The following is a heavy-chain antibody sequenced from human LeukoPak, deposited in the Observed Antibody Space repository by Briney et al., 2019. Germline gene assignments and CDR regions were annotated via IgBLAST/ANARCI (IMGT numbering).Heavy chain of an antibody. CDR2: ISSSSSTI. Sequence: GGSLRLSCAVSGFTFSDHYMGWIRQAPGKGLEWVSYISSSSSTIYYADSVKGRFTISRDNAKNSLYLQMNSLRAEDTAVYYCARAYGYVYYYYMDVWGKGTTVTVSS. CDR1: GFTFSDHY. V-gene: IGHV3-11*04. J-gene: IGHJ6*03. D-gene: IGHD5-18*01. CDR3: ARAYGYVYYYYMDV.